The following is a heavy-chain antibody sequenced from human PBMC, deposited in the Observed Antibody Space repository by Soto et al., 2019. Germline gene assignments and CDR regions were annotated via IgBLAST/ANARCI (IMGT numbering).Heavy chain of an antibody. V-gene: IGHV1-18*01. J-gene: IGHJ6*02. CDR2: ISAYNGNT. D-gene: IGHD4-4*01. Sequence: ASVKISCKASGYPFTSYGISWVRQAPGHGLAWMGCISAYNGNTNYAQKLQGRVTMTTDTSTSTAYMELRSLRSDDTAVYYCARNDYSNYYYYYYGMDVWGQGTTVTVSS. CDR1: GYPFTSYG. CDR3: ARNDYSNYYYYYYGMDV.